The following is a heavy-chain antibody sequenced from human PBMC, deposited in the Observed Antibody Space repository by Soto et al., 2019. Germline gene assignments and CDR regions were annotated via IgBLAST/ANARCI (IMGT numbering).Heavy chain of an antibody. D-gene: IGHD1-26*01. V-gene: IGHV4-34*01. Sequence: SETLSLTCAVYGGSFSGYYWTWIRQPPGTGLERIGEINHSGSTTYNPSLKSRVTISLDKSKNQFSLRLSSVTAADTAVYYCARGGGGYRFDYWGQGTLVTVSS. CDR3: ARGGGGYRFDY. CDR1: GGSFSGYY. J-gene: IGHJ4*02. CDR2: INHSGST.